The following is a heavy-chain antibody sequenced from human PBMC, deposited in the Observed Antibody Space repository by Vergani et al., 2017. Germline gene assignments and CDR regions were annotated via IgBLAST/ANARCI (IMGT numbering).Heavy chain of an antibody. V-gene: IGHV4-59*08. CDR1: GGSISSYY. CDR2: IYYSGST. J-gene: IGHJ5*02. D-gene: IGHD3-16*02. Sequence: QVQLQESGPGLVKPSETLSLTCTVSGGSISSYYWSWIRQPPGTGLEWIGYIYYSGSTNYNPSLKSRVTISVDTSKNQFSLKLSSVTAADTAVYYCARGLGVIPNRWGQGTLVTVSS. CDR3: ARGLGVIPNR.